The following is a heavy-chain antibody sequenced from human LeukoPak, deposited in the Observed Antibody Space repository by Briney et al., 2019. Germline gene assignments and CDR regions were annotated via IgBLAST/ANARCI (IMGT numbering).Heavy chain of an antibody. D-gene: IGHD2-15*01. CDR2: ISSSSSYI. Sequence: GGSLRLSCAASGFTFSSYSMNWVRQAPGKGLEWVSSISSSSSYIYYADSVKGRFTISRDNAKNSLYLQTNSLRAEDTAVYYCARDISGGGSPRFDPWGQGTLVTVSS. CDR3: ARDISGGGSPRFDP. J-gene: IGHJ5*02. CDR1: GFTFSSYS. V-gene: IGHV3-21*01.